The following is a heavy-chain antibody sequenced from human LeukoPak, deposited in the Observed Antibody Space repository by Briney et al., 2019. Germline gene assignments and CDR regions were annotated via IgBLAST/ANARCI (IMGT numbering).Heavy chain of an antibody. CDR3: ARDLVIGGWFDP. Sequence: SVKVSGKASGGTFSSYAISWVRQAPGQGLEWMGGIIPIFGTANYAQKFQGRVTITTDESTSTAYMELSSLRSEDTAVYYCARDLVIGGWFDPWGQGTLVTVSS. V-gene: IGHV1-69*05. CDR1: GGTFSSYA. CDR2: IIPIFGTA. D-gene: IGHD2/OR15-2a*01. J-gene: IGHJ5*02.